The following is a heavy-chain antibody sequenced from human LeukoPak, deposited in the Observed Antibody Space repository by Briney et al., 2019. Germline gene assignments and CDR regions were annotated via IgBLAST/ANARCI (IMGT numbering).Heavy chain of an antibody. D-gene: IGHD1-1*01. CDR2: IIPIFGTA. Sequence: ASVKVSCKASGGTFSSYAISWVRQAPGQGLEWVGGIIPIFGTANYAQKFQGRVTITADESTSTAYMDLSSLRSEDTAVYYCASPELERRDDAFDIWGQGTMVTVSS. CDR3: ASPELERRDDAFDI. V-gene: IGHV1-69*13. J-gene: IGHJ3*02. CDR1: GGTFSSYA.